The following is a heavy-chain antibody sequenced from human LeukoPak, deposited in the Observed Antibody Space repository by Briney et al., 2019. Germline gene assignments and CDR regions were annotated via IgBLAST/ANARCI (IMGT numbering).Heavy chain of an antibody. J-gene: IGHJ4*02. CDR3: AKEGGIVVVPAAFPDY. D-gene: IGHD2-2*01. Sequence: GGSLRLSCAASGFTVSSNYMSWVRQAPGKGLEWVSAISGSGGSTYYADSVKGRFTISRDNSKNTLYLQMNSLRAEDTAVYYCAKEGGIVVVPAAFPDYWGQGTLVTVSS. V-gene: IGHV3-23*01. CDR2: ISGSGGST. CDR1: GFTVSSNY.